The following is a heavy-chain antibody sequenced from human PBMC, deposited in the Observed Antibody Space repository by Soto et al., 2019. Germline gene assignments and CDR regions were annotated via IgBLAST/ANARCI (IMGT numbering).Heavy chain of an antibody. V-gene: IGHV4-34*01. CDR2: INHSGST. CDR3: ARGVWGYSSSWYRYYFDY. D-gene: IGHD6-13*01. Sequence: KSSETLSLTCAVYGGSFSGYYWSWIRQPPGKGLEWIGEINHSGSTNYNPSLKSRVTISVDTSKNQFSLKLSSVTAADTAVYYCARGVWGYSSSWYRYYFDYWGQGTLVTVS. J-gene: IGHJ4*02. CDR1: GGSFSGYY.